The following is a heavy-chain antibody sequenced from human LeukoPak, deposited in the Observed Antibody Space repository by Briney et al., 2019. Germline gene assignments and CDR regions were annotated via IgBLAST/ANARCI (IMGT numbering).Heavy chain of an antibody. Sequence: SSETLSLTCTVSGGSVSSGSYYWSWIRQPPGKGLEWIGYIYYSGSTNYNPSLKSRVTISVDTPKNQFSLKLSSVTAADTAVYYCARGPRVLRYFDWLLPYYFDYWGQGTLVTVSS. V-gene: IGHV4-61*01. J-gene: IGHJ4*02. D-gene: IGHD3-9*01. CDR2: IYYSGST. CDR1: GGSVSSGSYY. CDR3: ARGPRVLRYFDWLLPYYFDY.